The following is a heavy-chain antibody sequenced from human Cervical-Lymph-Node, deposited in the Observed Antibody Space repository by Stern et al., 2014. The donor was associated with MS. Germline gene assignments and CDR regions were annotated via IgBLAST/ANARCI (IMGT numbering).Heavy chain of an antibody. CDR3: ARVLRRRVIGAPGAGYYFDY. CDR2: IFYRGST. CDR1: GDSINYNY. J-gene: IGHJ4*02. V-gene: IGHV4-59*01. D-gene: IGHD6-13*01. Sequence: QVQLVESGPGLVKPSETLSLTCTVSGDSINYNYWGWIRQPPGKALEGIGYIFYRGSTTYNPSLKTRVTISVDTSKNQFSLNLSSVTAADTAVYYCARVLRRRVIGAPGAGYYFDYWGQGTLVTVPS.